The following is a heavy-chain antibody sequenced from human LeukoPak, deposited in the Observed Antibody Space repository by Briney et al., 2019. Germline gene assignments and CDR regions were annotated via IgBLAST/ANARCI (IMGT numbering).Heavy chain of an antibody. V-gene: IGHV4-59*01. CDR1: GGSISSYY. D-gene: IGHD6-13*01. CDR2: IYYSGST. CDR3: ARSAYSSSWYRGENYYYGMDV. J-gene: IGHJ6*02. Sequence: KPSETLSLTCTVSGGSISSYYWSWIRQPPGKGLEWLGYIYYSGSTNYNPSLKSRVTISVDTSKNQFSLKLSSVTAADTAVYYCARSAYSSSWYRGENYYYGMDVWGQETTVTVSS.